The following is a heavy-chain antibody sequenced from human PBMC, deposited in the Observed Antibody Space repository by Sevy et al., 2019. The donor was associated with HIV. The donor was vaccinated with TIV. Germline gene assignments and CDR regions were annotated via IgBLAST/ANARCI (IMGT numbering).Heavy chain of an antibody. J-gene: IGHJ6*02. CDR1: GFTFSIYW. V-gene: IGHV3-7*01. CDR2: IKQDGSEK. D-gene: IGHD4-17*01. CDR3: ARDWCDDFDDRRASYYYFYGMDV. Sequence: GGSLRLSCAASGFTFSIYWMTWVRQAPGKGLEWVANIKQDGSEKYYVDSVKGRLTISRDNAKNSLYLQMNSLRADDTAVYYCARDWCDDFDDRRASYYYFYGMDVWGQGTTVTVSS.